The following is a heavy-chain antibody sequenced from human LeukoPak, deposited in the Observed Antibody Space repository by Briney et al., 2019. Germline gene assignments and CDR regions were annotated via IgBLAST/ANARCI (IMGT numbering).Heavy chain of an antibody. CDR2: IKSNADGGTT. Sequence: KSGGSLRLSCAASGFTFSNAWMTWVRQAPGKGPEWVGRIKSNADGGTTDYNAPVKGRFTISRDDSKNTLYRQVNSLKIEDTAVYYCTRNYHTYYFDYWGQGTLVTVSS. CDR3: TRNYHTYYFDY. CDR1: GFTFSNAW. D-gene: IGHD5-24*01. J-gene: IGHJ4*02. V-gene: IGHV3-15*01.